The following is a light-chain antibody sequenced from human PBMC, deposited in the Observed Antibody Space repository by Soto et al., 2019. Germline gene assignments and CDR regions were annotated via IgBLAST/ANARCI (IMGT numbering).Light chain of an antibody. CDR1: RNIGGN. CDR3: QQYYNWLS. Sequence: EIVMTQSPATLSVSPGERATISCRASRNIGGNLAWYQLTPGQAPRLLMYDVSTRATDIPTRFSGTGSGTDFTLTISSLQSDDFAVYYCQQYYNWLSFGGGTNIEIK. V-gene: IGKV3-15*01. J-gene: IGKJ4*01. CDR2: DVS.